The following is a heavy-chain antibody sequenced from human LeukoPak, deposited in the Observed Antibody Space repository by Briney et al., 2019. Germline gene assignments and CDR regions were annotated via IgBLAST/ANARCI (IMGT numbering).Heavy chain of an antibody. V-gene: IGHV1-69*04. Sequence: SVKVSCKASGGTFSSYAISWVRQAPGQGIEWMGRIIPILGIANYAQKFQGRVTITADKSTSTVYMELSSLRSEDTAVYYCARSPNYYDSSGYFDYWGQGTLVTVSS. J-gene: IGHJ4*02. D-gene: IGHD3-22*01. CDR2: IIPILGIA. CDR3: ARSPNYYDSSGYFDY. CDR1: GGTFSSYA.